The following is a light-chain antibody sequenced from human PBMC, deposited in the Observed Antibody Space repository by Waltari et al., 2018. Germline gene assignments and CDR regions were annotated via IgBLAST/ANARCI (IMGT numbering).Light chain of an antibody. CDR3: QTYYSSPYS. V-gene: IGKV3-20*01. J-gene: IGKJ2*03. CDR1: QSVSSY. Sequence: ILTQSPATLSLSPGARATLSCRASQSVSSYLSWYQQKPGQAPRLLIYGTSSSATGIPDRFSGSGSGKEFTLTISSREPEDCEVYDCQTYYSSPYSFGQGTKVEIK. CDR2: GTS.